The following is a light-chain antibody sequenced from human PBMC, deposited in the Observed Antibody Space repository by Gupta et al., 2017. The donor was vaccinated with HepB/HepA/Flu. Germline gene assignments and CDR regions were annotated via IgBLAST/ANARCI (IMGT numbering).Light chain of an antibody. CDR1: QSISAYV. CDR2: GAS. J-gene: IGKJ3*01. CDR3: QHYGHEPSVT. V-gene: IGKV3-20*01. Sequence: ILLTPSPATLSLSPGERATLSCKTSQSISAYVLAWYQQRPGQAPRLLIYGASSRAAGIPDRVSGSGSGTDCTLTISRLEPEDVAVYYCQHYGHEPSVTFGHGTKVDIK.